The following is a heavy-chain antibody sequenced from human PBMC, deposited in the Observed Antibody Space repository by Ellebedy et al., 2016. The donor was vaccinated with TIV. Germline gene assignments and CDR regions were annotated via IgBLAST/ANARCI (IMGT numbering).Heavy chain of an antibody. V-gene: IGHV3-23*01. D-gene: IGHD5-18*01. J-gene: IGHJ4*02. CDR1: GFTFSSYA. Sequence: GESLKISXAASGFTFSSYAMSWVRQAPGKGLEWVSAISGSGGSTYYADSVKGRFTISRDNSKNTLYLQMNSLRAEDTAVYYCATGGYSYGHPNWGQGTLVTVSS. CDR3: ATGGYSYGHPN. CDR2: ISGSGGST.